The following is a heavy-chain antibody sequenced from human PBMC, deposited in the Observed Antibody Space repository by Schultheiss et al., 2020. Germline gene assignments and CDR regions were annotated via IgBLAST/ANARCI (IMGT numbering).Heavy chain of an antibody. CDR1: GGSIGRSSYY. Sequence: SETLSLTCNVSGGSIGRSSYYWGWIRQPPGKGLEWIGEINHSGSTNYNPSLKSRVTMSVDTSKSQFSLKLSSVTAADTAVYYCARGPHCSGGSCYSGWFDPWGQGTLVTVSS. CDR3: ARGPHCSGGSCYSGWFDP. V-gene: IGHV4-39*07. J-gene: IGHJ5*02. D-gene: IGHD2-15*01. CDR2: INHSGST.